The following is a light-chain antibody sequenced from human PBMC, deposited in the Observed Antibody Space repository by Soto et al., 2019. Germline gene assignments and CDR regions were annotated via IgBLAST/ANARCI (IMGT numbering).Light chain of an antibody. CDR2: DVS. Sequence: QSVLTQPASVSGSPGQSIAISCTGTSSDVGGYSYVSWYQQQPGKAPKLVISDVSNRPSGVSDRFSGSKSVNTASLTISGLQTEYEADYYCASYTTSSTYVFGTGTKLTVL. J-gene: IGLJ1*01. CDR1: SSDVGGYSY. CDR3: ASYTTSSTYV. V-gene: IGLV2-14*01.